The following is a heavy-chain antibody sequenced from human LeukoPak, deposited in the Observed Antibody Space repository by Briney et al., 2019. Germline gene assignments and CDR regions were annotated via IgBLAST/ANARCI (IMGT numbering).Heavy chain of an antibody. CDR3: VRIGHGYSYGGGLDV. CDR2: ISHDGTYE. J-gene: IGHJ6*02. Sequence: GGSLRLSCAASGFTFGGYSMHWVRQAPGKGLEWVAVISHDGTYEYYADSVKGRFTISRDNSKNMLYLQMNGLRAEDTSLYYCVRIGHGYSYGGGLDVWGRGTTVTASS. D-gene: IGHD5-18*01. CDR1: GFTFGGYS. V-gene: IGHV3-30-3*01.